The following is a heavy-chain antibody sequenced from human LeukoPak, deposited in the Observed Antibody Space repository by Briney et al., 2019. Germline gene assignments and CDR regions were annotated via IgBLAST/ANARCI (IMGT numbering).Heavy chain of an antibody. J-gene: IGHJ5*02. CDR1: RFTYRIYW. CDR2: INGDGTYT. V-gene: IGHV3-74*01. Sequence: GGSLTLSCVASRFTYRIYWMHWVRQGPGKGLVWVSHINGDGTYTDYAESVKGRFTFSRDNAKNTLYLQMNSLRAEDTAVYYCVRGSAGMSPALGSWGQGTLVTVSS. CDR3: VRGSAGMSPALGS. D-gene: IGHD1-26*01.